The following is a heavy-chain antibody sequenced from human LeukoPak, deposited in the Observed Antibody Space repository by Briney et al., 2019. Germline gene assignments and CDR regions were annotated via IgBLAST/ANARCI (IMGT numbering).Heavy chain of an antibody. CDR1: EFTFSSYW. Sequence: GGSLRLSCAASEFTFSSYWMSWVRQAPGKGLEWVANIKQEGSEKYYVDSVKGRFTISRDNAKNSLYLQMNSLRAEDTAVYYCARRTGYYDSSGYYHPNFDYWGQGTLVTVSS. V-gene: IGHV3-7*01. CDR2: IKQEGSEK. J-gene: IGHJ4*02. CDR3: ARRTGYYDSSGYYHPNFDY. D-gene: IGHD3-22*01.